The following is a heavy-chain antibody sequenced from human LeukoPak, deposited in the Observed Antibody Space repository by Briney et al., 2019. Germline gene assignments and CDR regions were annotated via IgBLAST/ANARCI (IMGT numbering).Heavy chain of an antibody. CDR1: GGSFSDYF. Sequence: SETLSLTCAVYGGSFSDYFWSWIRQPPGKGLEWIGEINHSGSTNYNPSLKSRVTISVDTSKNQFSPKVNSVIAADTAVYYCARQDYYDSSGHNWFDPWGQGTLVTVSS. CDR3: ARQDYYDSSGHNWFDP. CDR2: INHSGST. V-gene: IGHV4-34*01. D-gene: IGHD3-22*01. J-gene: IGHJ5*02.